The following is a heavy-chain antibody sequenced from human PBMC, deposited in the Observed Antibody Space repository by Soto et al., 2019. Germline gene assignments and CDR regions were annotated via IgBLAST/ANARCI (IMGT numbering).Heavy chain of an antibody. J-gene: IGHJ5*02. CDR2: IYYSGST. V-gene: IGHV4-39*01. CDR1: GGSISSSSYY. Sequence: QLQLQESGPGLVKPSETLSLTCTVSGGSISSSSYYWGWIRQPPGKGLEWIGSIYYSGSTYYNPSLKSRVTISVDTSKNQFSLKLSSVTAADTAVYYCARHTGYCSGGSCYGWFDPWGQGTLVTVSS. D-gene: IGHD2-15*01. CDR3: ARHTGYCSGGSCYGWFDP.